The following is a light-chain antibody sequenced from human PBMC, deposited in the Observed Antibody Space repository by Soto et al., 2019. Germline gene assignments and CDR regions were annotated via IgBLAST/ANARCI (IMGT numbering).Light chain of an antibody. Sequence: EIFMTQSPATLSVSPGETATLSCRASQSISNNLAWYQQKPGQAPRLLMYDASTRATGIPARFSGSGSGTEFTLTISSLQSEDFAVYYCQQCNNWPPAFGQGTKLEI. V-gene: IGKV3-15*01. CDR1: QSISNN. J-gene: IGKJ2*01. CDR2: DAS. CDR3: QQCNNWPPA.